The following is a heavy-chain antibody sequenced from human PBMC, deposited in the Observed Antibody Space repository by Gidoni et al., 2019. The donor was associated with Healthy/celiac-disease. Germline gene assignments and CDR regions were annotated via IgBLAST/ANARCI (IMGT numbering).Heavy chain of an antibody. J-gene: IGHJ4*02. D-gene: IGHD6-13*01. CDR3: ARLAGRAAAGKNYFDY. Sequence: QLQLQESGPGLVKPSETLSLTCPVSGCSISSRSYYWGWIRQPPGQGLEWIGSIYYSGSTYYNPSLKSRVTISVDTSKNQFSLKLSSVTAADTAVYYCARLAGRAAAGKNYFDYWGQGTLVTVSS. CDR2: IYYSGST. CDR1: GCSISSRSYY. V-gene: IGHV4-39*01.